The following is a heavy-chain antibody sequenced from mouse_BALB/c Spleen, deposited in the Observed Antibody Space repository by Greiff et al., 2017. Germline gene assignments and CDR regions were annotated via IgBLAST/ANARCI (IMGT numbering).Heavy chain of an antibody. CDR3: ARPASQSTMITRAWFAY. D-gene: IGHD2-4*01. V-gene: IGHV1-63*02. Sequence: QVQLQQSGAELVRPGTSVKISCKASGYTFTNYWLGWVKQRPGHGLEWIGDIYPGGGYTNYNEKFKGKATLTADTSSSTAYMQLSSLTSEDSAVYFCARPASQSTMITRAWFAYWGQGTLVTVSA. CDR1: GYTFTNYW. J-gene: IGHJ3*01. CDR2: IYPGGGYT.